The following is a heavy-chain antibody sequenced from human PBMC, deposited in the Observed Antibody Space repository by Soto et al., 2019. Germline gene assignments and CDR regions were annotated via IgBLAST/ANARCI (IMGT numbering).Heavy chain of an antibody. CDR3: VRDAVDSGYAFDI. V-gene: IGHV3-33*01. CDR1: GFTVSRDS. CDR2: IWNDGSNE. D-gene: IGHD3-10*01. Sequence: QLVESGGGVVQPGRSLRLSCAASGFTVSRDSMHWVRQAPGKGLEWVAFIWNDGSNEYYADSVKGRAIISRDNSENTVYLQINSLRGEDTAVFFCVRDAVDSGYAFDIWGQGTMVPVSS. J-gene: IGHJ3*02.